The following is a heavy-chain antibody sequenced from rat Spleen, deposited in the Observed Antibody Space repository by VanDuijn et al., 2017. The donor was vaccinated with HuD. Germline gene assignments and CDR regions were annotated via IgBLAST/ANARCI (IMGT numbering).Heavy chain of an antibody. J-gene: IGHJ3*01. D-gene: IGHD1-2*01. CDR2: INIGGGDT. CDR1: GFAFRNYG. CDR3: ARLGITLGAGHWFAY. V-gene: IGHV5S14*01. Sequence: EVQLVESGGGLVQSGRSLKFSCAASGFAFRNYGMAWVRQTLTKGLEWVAFINIGGGDTYYRDSVKGRFTISRDNAKNTQYLQMDSLRSEDTATYYCARLGITLGAGHWFAYWGQGTLVTVSS.